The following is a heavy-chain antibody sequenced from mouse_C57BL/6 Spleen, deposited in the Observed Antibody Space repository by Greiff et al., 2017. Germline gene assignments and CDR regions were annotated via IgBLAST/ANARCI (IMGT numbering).Heavy chain of an antibody. CDR2: IDPENGDT. D-gene: IGHD1-1*01. CDR3: TTGYGSSWFAY. V-gene: IGHV14-4*01. J-gene: IGHJ3*01. Sequence: EVKLQESGAELVRPGASVKLSCTASGFNIKDDYMHWVKQRPEQGLEWIGWIDPENGDTEYASKFQGKATITADTSSNTAYLQLSSLTSEDTAVYYCTTGYGSSWFAYWGQGTLVTVSA. CDR1: GFNIKDDY.